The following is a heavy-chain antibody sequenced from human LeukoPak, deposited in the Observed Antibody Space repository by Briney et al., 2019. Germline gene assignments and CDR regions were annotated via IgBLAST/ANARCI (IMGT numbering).Heavy chain of an antibody. D-gene: IGHD3-3*01. CDR2: INHSGST. V-gene: IGHV4-34*01. Sequence: SETLSLTCAVYGGSFSGYYWSWIRQPPGKGLEWIGEINHSGSTNYNPSLKSRVTISVDTSKNQFSLKLSSVTAADTAVYYCVGVLRFLEYWGQGTLVTVSS. J-gene: IGHJ4*02. CDR3: VGVLRFLEY. CDR1: GGSFSGYY.